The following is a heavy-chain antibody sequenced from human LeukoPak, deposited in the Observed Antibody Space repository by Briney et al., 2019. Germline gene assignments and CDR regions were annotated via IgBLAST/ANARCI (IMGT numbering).Heavy chain of an antibody. CDR1: GYTFTSYY. V-gene: IGHV1-46*01. J-gene: IGHJ4*02. Sequence: ASVKVSCKASGYTFTSYYMHWVRQAPGQGLESMGIINPSGGSTSYAQKFQGRVTMTRDTSTSTVYMELSSLRSEDTAVYYCARDLPDLYGFDYWGQGTLVTVSS. CDR2: INPSGGST. CDR3: ARDLPDLYGFDY. D-gene: IGHD3-16*01.